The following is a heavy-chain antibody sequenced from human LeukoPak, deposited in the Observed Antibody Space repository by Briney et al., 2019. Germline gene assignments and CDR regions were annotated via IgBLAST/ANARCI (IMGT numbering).Heavy chain of an antibody. V-gene: IGHV3-23*01. D-gene: IGHD5-18*01. CDR2: ISGSGGNT. Sequence: TGGSLRLSGAASGFTFCSYAMSWVRQAPGKGLEWVSTISGSGGNTYYADSVKGRFTISRDNSKNALFLQMNSLRAEDPAVYYCAKILRGYSYGGFDYWGQGTLVTVSS. CDR1: GFTFCSYA. CDR3: AKILRGYSYGGFDY. J-gene: IGHJ4*02.